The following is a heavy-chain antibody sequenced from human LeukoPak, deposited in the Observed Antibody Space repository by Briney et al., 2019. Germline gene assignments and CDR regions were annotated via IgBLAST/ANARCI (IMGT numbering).Heavy chain of an antibody. V-gene: IGHV5-51*01. CDR3: ARQVGIAARPYYYYMDV. D-gene: IGHD6-6*01. CDR2: ICPGDCDT. Sequence: GESLKISFKGSGYSFTSYWIGWVRRMPGKGGEWMGIICPGDCDTRYSPSFQGQVTISADKSISTAYLQCSSLKASDTAMYYCARQVGIAARPYYYYMDVWGKGTTVTVSS. J-gene: IGHJ6*03. CDR1: GYSFTSYW.